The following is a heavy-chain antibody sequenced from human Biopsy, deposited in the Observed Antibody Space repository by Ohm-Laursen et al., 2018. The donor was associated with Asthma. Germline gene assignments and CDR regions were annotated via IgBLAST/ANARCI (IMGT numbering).Heavy chain of an antibody. CDR3: PKDVFPGWEVRRGPDY. J-gene: IGHJ4*02. CDR1: GFNFSNYG. D-gene: IGHD1-26*01. CDR2: ISFDGSNK. Sequence: SLRLSCSASGFNFSNYGMHWVRQAPGKGLDWVAVISFDGSNKNYTDSVKGRFTISRDNSRNTLHLQMNSLRAEDTAVYYCPKDVFPGWEVRRGPDYWGQGTLVTVSA. V-gene: IGHV3-30*18.